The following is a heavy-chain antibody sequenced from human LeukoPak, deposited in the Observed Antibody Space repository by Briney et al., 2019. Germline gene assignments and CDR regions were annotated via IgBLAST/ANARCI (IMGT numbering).Heavy chain of an antibody. CDR1: GFTFSSYA. D-gene: IGHD6-13*01. CDR3: AKDRNSSSWYYFDY. Sequence: GGSLRLSCAASGFTFSSYAMSWVRQAPGKGLEWVSAISGGGASTYSADSVRGLFTISRDNSKNSLYLQMNSLRTEDTALYYCAKDRNSSSWYYFDYWGQGTLVTVSS. V-gene: IGHV3-23*01. J-gene: IGHJ4*02. CDR2: ISGGGAST.